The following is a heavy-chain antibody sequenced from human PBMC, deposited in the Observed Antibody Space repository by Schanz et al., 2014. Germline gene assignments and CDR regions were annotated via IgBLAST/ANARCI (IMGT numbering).Heavy chain of an antibody. V-gene: IGHV1-18*01. Sequence: QVQLVQSGGEMKKPGASVKVSCKASGYTFTDYGLSWVRQAPGQGLEWMGWISAYNGNTNYAQKLQGRVTMTADTSANTAYMELRSLRSDDTAHYYCVRVPSRDVSFDLWGRGTLVTVSS. CDR1: GYTFTDYG. CDR2: ISAYNGNT. J-gene: IGHJ2*01. D-gene: IGHD3-16*01. CDR3: VRVPSRDVSFDL.